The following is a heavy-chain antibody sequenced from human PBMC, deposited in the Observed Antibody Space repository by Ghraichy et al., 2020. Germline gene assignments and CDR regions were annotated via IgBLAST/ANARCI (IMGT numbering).Heavy chain of an antibody. J-gene: IGHJ2*01. CDR2: IYYSGST. V-gene: IGHV4-59*08. Sequence: SETLSLTCTVSGGSISSYYWSWIRQPPGKGLEWIGYIYYSGSTNYNPSLKSRVTISVDTSKNQFSLKLSSVTAADTAVYYCAKHPPLGMAGRYWYFDLWGRGTLVTVSS. D-gene: IGHD5-24*01. CDR1: GGSISSYY. CDR3: AKHPPLGMAGRYWYFDL.